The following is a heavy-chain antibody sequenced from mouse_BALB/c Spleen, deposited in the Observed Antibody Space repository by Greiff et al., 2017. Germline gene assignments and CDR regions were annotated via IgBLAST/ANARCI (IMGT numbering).Heavy chain of an antibody. D-gene: IGHD1-1*01. J-gene: IGHJ4*01. Sequence: EVKLVESGGGLVKPGGSLKLSCAASGFTFSDYYMYWVRQTPEKRLEWVATISDGGSYTYYPDSVKGRFTISRDNAKNNLYLQMSSLKSEDTAMYYCARDRTTGSYAMDYWGQGTPVTVSA. V-gene: IGHV5-4*02. CDR3: ARDRTTGSYAMDY. CDR1: GFTFSDYY. CDR2: ISDGGSYT.